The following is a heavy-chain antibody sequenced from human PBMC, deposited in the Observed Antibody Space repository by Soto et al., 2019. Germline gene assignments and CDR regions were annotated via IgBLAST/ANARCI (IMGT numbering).Heavy chain of an antibody. D-gene: IGHD5-18*01. CDR3: ARSHTATMIYYYGMDV. Sequence: PSETLSLTCTVSGGSISSYYWSWIRQPPGKGLEWIGYIYYSGSTNYNPSLKSRVTISVDTSKNQFSLKLSSVTAADTAVYYCARSHTATMIYYYGMDVWGQGTTVTVS. J-gene: IGHJ6*02. CDR2: IYYSGST. CDR1: GGSISSYY. V-gene: IGHV4-59*01.